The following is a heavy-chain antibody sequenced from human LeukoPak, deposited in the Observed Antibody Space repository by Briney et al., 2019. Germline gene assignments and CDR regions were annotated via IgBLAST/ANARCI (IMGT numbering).Heavy chain of an antibody. CDR3: ARDDGSGSSPLDY. D-gene: IGHD3-10*01. CDR1: GFTFSDCY. V-gene: IGHV3-11*06. J-gene: IGHJ4*02. CDR2: ISSSSSYT. Sequence: NPGGSLRLSCAASGFTFSDCYMSWIRQAPGKGLEWVSYISSSSSYTNYADSVKGRFTISRDNAKNSLYLQMNSLRAEDTAVYYCARDDGSGSSPLDYWGQGTLVTVSS.